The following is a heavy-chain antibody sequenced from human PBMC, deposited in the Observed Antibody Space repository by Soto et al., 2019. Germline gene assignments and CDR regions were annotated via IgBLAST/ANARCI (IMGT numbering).Heavy chain of an antibody. Sequence: SVKVSCKASGYTFTSHGISWVRQAPGQGLEWMGWISPYNGNTDYAQKVQGRVTMTTDTSTSTAYMELRSLRSDDTAVYYCARDKLEMATIFDSWGQGALVTVSS. CDR3: ARDKLEMATIFDS. J-gene: IGHJ4*02. CDR1: GYTFTSHG. CDR2: ISPYNGNT. V-gene: IGHV1-18*01. D-gene: IGHD5-12*01.